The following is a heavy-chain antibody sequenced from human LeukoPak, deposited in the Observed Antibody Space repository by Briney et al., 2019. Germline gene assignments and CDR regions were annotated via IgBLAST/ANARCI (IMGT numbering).Heavy chain of an antibody. J-gene: IGHJ4*02. D-gene: IGHD5-18*01. V-gene: IGHV4-4*07. CDR2: IYSSGST. Sequence: PSETLSLTCTVSGGSISSYYWSWIRRPAGKGLEWIGRIYSSGSTNYNSSLKSRVTMSVDTSKNQFSLKLSSVTAADTAVYYCARGGSSYGYGFDYWGQGTLVTVSS. CDR1: GGSISSYY. CDR3: ARGGSSYGYGFDY.